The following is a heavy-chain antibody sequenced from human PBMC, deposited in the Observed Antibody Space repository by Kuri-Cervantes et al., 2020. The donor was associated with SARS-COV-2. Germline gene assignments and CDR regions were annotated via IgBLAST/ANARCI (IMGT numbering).Heavy chain of an antibody. CDR3: ARVSTLRFLEWLSLDP. J-gene: IGHJ5*02. Sequence: ASVKVSCKAPGYTFTSYDINWVRQATGQGLEWMGWMNPNSGNTGYAQKFQGRVTMTRNTSISTAYMELSSLRSEDTAVYYCARVSTLRFLEWLSLDPWGQGTLVTVSS. D-gene: IGHD3-3*01. CDR2: MNPNSGNT. CDR1: GYTFTSYD. V-gene: IGHV1-8*01.